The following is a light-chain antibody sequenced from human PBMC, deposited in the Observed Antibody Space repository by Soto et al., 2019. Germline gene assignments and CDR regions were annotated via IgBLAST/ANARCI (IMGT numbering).Light chain of an antibody. V-gene: IGKV3-20*01. J-gene: IGKJ1*01. Sequence: EIVLTQSPGTLSLSPGERATLSCRASQSVSSSYLAWYQQKPGQAPRLLIYGASSRATGIPDRFSGSGSGTHFTLTISRLEPEDFAVYYCQQYGDSPTFGQGTKVEIK. CDR1: QSVSSSY. CDR2: GAS. CDR3: QQYGDSPT.